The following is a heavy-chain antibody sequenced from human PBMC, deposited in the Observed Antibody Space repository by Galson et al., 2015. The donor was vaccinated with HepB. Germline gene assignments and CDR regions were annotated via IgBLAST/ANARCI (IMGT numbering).Heavy chain of an antibody. CDR3: ARGFYDFWSDPPRRNWFDP. D-gene: IGHD3-3*01. V-gene: IGHV3-30*04. Sequence: SLRLSCAASGFTLSNYAMHWVRQAPGKGLEWVAVISYDGSNKYYADSVKGRFTISRDNSKNTLYLQMNSLRAEDTAVYYCARGFYDFWSDPPRRNWFDPWGQGTLVTVSS. CDR1: GFTLSNYA. J-gene: IGHJ5*02. CDR2: ISYDGSNK.